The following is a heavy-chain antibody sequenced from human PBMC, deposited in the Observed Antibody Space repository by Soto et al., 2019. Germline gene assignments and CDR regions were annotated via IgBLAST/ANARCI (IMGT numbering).Heavy chain of an antibody. V-gene: IGHV1-18*01. CDR2: ISAYNGNT. J-gene: IGHJ3*02. CDR1: GYTFTSYG. D-gene: IGHD5-18*01. CDR3: ARVIQLWSQDAFDI. Sequence: SSVKVSCKASGYTFTSYGISWVRQAPGQGLEWMGWISAYNGNTNYAQKLQGRVTMTTDTSTSTAYMELRSLRSDDTAVYYCARVIQLWSQDAFDIWGQGRMVTV.